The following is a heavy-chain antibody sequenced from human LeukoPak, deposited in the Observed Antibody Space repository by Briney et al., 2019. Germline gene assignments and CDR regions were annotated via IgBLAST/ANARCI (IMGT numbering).Heavy chain of an antibody. CDR1: GYSFTSYW. CDR2: IYPGDSDT. V-gene: IGHV5-51*01. J-gene: IGHJ3*02. CDR3: ARRAFGGVIADDAFDI. D-gene: IGHD3-16*02. Sequence: GESLKISCKGSGYSFTSYWIGWVRQMPGKGLEWMGIIYPGDSDTRYSPSFQGQVTISADKSISTAYLQWSSLKASDTAMYYCARRAFGGVIADDAFDIWGQGTMVTVSS.